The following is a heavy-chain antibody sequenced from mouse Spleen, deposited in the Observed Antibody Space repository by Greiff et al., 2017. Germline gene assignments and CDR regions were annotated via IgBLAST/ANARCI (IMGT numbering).Heavy chain of an antibody. V-gene: IGHV14-1*02. CDR1: GFNIKDYY. D-gene: IGHD2-4*01. Sequence: EVKLVESGAELVRPGALVKLSCKASGFNIKDYYMHWVKQRPEQGLEWIGWIDPENGNTIYDPKFQGKASITADTSSNTAYLQLSSLTSEDTAVYYCARSTMITVDYWGQGTSVTVSS. CDR2: IDPENGNT. CDR3: ARSTMITVDY. J-gene: IGHJ4*01.